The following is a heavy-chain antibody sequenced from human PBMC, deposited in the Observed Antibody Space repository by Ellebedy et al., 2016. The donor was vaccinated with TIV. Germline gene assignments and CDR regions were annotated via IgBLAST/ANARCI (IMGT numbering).Heavy chain of an antibody. CDR1: GFTFSTYA. J-gene: IGHJ4*02. D-gene: IGHD2-15*01. Sequence: GESLKISXAASGFTFSTYAMSWVRQAPGEGLEWVSAISGSGGSTYYADSVKGRFAISRDNSNNTLYLQMNSLRDKDTAVYYCARDRGGGSCTDWGQGTLVTVSS. CDR2: ISGSGGST. V-gene: IGHV3-23*01. CDR3: ARDRGGGSCTD.